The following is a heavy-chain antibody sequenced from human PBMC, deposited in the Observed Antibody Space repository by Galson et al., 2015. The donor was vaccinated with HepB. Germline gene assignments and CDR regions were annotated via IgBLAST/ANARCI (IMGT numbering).Heavy chain of an antibody. CDR1: GGSISSSSYY. V-gene: IGHV4-39*01. Sequence: SETLSLTCTVSGGSISSSSYYWGWIRQPPGKGLEWIGSIYYSGSTYYNPSLKSRVTISVDTSKNQFSLKLSSVTAADTAVYYCASDGSYPPDYYYGMDVWGQGTTVTVSS. D-gene: IGHD1-26*01. J-gene: IGHJ6*02. CDR3: ASDGSYPPDYYYGMDV. CDR2: IYYSGST.